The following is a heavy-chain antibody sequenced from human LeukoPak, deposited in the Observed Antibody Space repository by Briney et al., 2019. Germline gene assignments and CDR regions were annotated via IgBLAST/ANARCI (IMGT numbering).Heavy chain of an antibody. V-gene: IGHV1-2*02. CDR3: ARGPYDY. Sequence: ASVKVSCKASGYTFIGYYLHWVRQAPGQGLEWMAWINSNTGVTNYAQKFQGGVTMTTDTSINTAYMDLNRLRSDDSAIYYCARGPYDYWGQGTLVTVSS. CDR2: INSNTGVT. J-gene: IGHJ4*02. CDR1: GYTFIGYY.